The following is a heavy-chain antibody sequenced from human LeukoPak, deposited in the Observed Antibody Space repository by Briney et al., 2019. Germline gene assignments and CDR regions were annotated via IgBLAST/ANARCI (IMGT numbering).Heavy chain of an antibody. CDR3: ARGGTLYSSSWFDY. J-gene: IGHJ4*02. Sequence: PGGSLRLSCAASGFTFSSYSMNWVRQAPGKGLEWVSSISSSSSSYIYYADSVKGRFTISRDNAKNSLYLQMNSLRAEDTAVYYCARGGTLYSSSWFDYWGQGTLVTVSS. CDR1: GFTFSSYS. CDR2: ISSSSSSYI. V-gene: IGHV3-21*01. D-gene: IGHD6-13*01.